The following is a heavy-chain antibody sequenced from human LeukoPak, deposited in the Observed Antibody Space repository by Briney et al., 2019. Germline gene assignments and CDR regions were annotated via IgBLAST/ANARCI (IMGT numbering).Heavy chain of an antibody. CDR3: AKEGGTPESYHCESGSYCSDFIGY. CDR1: GGSISSSSYY. CDR2: IYYSGST. D-gene: IGHD3-10*01. Sequence: SETLSLTCTVSGGSISSSSYYWGWIRQPPGKGLEWIGSIYYSGSTYYNPSLKSRVTVSLDTAKNQFSLKLTSVTAADTAVYFCAKEGGTPESYHCESGSYCSDFIGYWGQGTLVTVSS. J-gene: IGHJ4*02. V-gene: IGHV4-39*07.